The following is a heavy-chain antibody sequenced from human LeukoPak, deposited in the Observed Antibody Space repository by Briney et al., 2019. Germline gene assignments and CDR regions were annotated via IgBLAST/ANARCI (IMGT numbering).Heavy chain of an antibody. CDR3: ARYCSGGSCYDAFDI. Sequence: SVKVSCKASGGTFSSYAISWVRQAPGQGLEWMGRIIPIFGTANYAQKFQGRVTITTDESTSTAYMELNSLRSEDTAVYYCARYCSGGSCYDAFDIWGQGTMVIVSS. V-gene: IGHV1-69*05. CDR1: GGTFSSYA. CDR2: IIPIFGTA. D-gene: IGHD2-15*01. J-gene: IGHJ3*02.